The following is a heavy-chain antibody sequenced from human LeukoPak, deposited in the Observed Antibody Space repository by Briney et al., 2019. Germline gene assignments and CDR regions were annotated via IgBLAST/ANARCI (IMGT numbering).Heavy chain of an antibody. Sequence: SVKVSCKASGGTFSSYAISWVRQAPGQGLEWMGGIIPIFGTANYAQKFQGRVTITADKSTSTAYMELSSLRSEDTAVYYCARRSSRTTLDYYYYMDVWGKGTTVTVSS. J-gene: IGHJ6*03. D-gene: IGHD1-1*01. V-gene: IGHV1-69*06. CDR2: IIPIFGTA. CDR1: GGTFSSYA. CDR3: ARRSSRTTLDYYYYMDV.